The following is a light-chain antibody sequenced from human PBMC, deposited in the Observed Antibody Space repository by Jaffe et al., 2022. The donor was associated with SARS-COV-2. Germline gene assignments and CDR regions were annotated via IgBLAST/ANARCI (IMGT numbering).Light chain of an antibody. Sequence: DIQMTQSPSSLSASVGDRVTITCRASQSISSYLNWYQQKPGKAPKLLIYAASSLQSGVPSRFSGSGSGTDFTLTISSLQPEDFATYYCQQSLHVGLTFGGGTKVEIK. V-gene: IGKV1-39*01. J-gene: IGKJ4*01. CDR1: QSISSY. CDR3: QQSLHVGLT. CDR2: AAS.